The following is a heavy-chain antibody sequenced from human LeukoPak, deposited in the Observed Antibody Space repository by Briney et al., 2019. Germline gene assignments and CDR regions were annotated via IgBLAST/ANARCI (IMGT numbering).Heavy chain of an antibody. CDR3: ARGSHGEYSDY. J-gene: IGHJ4*02. CDR2: IYYSGST. CDR1: GGSISSGGYY. D-gene: IGHD4-17*01. V-gene: IGHV4-31*03. Sequence: SETLSLTCTVSGGSISSGGYYWSWIRQHPGKGLEWIGYIYYSGSTYYNPSLKSRVTISVDTSKNQFSLKLSSVTAADTAVYYCARGSHGEYSDYWGQGTLVTVSS.